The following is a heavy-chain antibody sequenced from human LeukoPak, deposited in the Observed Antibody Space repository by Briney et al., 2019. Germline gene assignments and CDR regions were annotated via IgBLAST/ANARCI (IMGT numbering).Heavy chain of an antibody. J-gene: IGHJ6*03. CDR1: GGTFSSYA. CDR3: ARRYGSGSYYADYYYYYYMDV. Sequence: ASVKVSCKASGGTFSSYAISWVRQAPGQGLEWMGWINPNSGGTNYAQKFQGRVTMTRDTSISTAYMELSRLRSDDTAVYYCARRYGSGSYYADYYYYYYMDVWGKGTTVTISS. D-gene: IGHD3-10*01. CDR2: INPNSGGT. V-gene: IGHV1-2*02.